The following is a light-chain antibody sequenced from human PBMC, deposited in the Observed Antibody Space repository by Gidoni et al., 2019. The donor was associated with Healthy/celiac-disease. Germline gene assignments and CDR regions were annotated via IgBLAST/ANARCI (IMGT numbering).Light chain of an antibody. V-gene: IGKV1-39*01. CDR3: QQCYSTPYT. CDR1: QSISSY. CDR2: AAS. J-gene: IGKJ2*01. Sequence: DSQMPQSPSSLSASVGDRVTITCRASQSISSYLNWYQQKPGNAPKLLIYAASSLQSGVPSRFSGSGSGTDFTLTISSLQPEDFATYYCQQCYSTPYTFGQGTKLEIK.